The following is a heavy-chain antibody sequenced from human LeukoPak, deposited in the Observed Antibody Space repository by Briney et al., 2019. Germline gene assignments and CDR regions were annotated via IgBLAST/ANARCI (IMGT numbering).Heavy chain of an antibody. CDR1: GGSISSGSHH. CDR3: ARHDGRGGATMGALDS. CDR2: IHYSRTT. Sequence: PSETLSLTCTVSGGSISSGSHHWGWFRQSPGKGLEWIGSIHYSRTTYHNPSLNSRVTISEVTSKNQYSLQLNSVTAADTAVCYCARHDGRGGATMGALDSWGQGSLVTVSS. D-gene: IGHD5-12*01. V-gene: IGHV4-39*01. J-gene: IGHJ4*02.